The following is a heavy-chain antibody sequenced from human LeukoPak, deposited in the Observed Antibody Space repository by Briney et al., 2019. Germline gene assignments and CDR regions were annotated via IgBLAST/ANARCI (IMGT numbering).Heavy chain of an antibody. CDR3: AKDRPNYYEGNGHYYRRDGDY. Sequence: PGGSLRLSCGASGFTFSIYAMSWVSQAPGEGREWVGRISRRSDYTYYEDFVKCRFTISSDNSQNTLYLQMNSLRAEDTAIYYCAKDRPNYYEGNGHYYRRDGDYWGQGTLVTVSS. CDR2: ISRRSDYT. J-gene: IGHJ4*02. CDR1: GFTFSIYA. V-gene: IGHV3-23*01. D-gene: IGHD3-22*01.